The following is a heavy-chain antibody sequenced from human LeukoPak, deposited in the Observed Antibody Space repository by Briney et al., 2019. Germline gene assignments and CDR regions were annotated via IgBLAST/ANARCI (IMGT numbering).Heavy chain of an antibody. J-gene: IGHJ4*02. V-gene: IGHV3-30*04. CDR2: KAFDGSDE. Sequence: GRSLRLSCAASGFIFSSYAMHWVRQAPGKGLEWVAVKAFDGSDEYYADSVKGRFTISRDNSKNTLYLQMNSLRGEDTAVYYCARQYQRSGSYYRYWGQGTLVTVSS. CDR1: GFIFSSYA. D-gene: IGHD1-26*01. CDR3: ARQYQRSGSYYRY.